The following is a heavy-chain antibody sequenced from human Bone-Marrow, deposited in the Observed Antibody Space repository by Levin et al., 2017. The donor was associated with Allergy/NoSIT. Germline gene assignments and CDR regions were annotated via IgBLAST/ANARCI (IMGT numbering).Heavy chain of an antibody. J-gene: IGHJ3*02. CDR2: ISGGSSII. V-gene: IGHV3-21*01. D-gene: IGHD2/OR15-2a*01. Sequence: SCAASGFSFSLYRVNWIRQTPGKGLEWVASISGGSSIIDYTDSVKGRFTISRDNANSSLYLQMNSLRAEDTALYFCATEAQGNHGAFDIWGRGTMVTVSS. CDR1: GFSFSLYR. CDR3: ATEAQGNHGAFDI.